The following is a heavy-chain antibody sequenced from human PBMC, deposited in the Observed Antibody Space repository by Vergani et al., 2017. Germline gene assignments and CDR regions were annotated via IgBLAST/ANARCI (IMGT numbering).Heavy chain of an antibody. CDR2: IYYSGST. CDR3: ARGDGTTGTTGDP. D-gene: IGHD1-1*01. V-gene: IGHV4-39*01. J-gene: IGHJ5*02. Sequence: QLQLQESGPGLVKPSETLSLTCTVSGGSISSSSYYWGWIRQPPGKGLEWIGSIYYSGSTYYNPSLMSRVTISVDTSKNQFSLKLSSVTAADPAVYYCARGDGTTGTTGDPWGQGTLVTVSS. CDR1: GGSISSSSYY.